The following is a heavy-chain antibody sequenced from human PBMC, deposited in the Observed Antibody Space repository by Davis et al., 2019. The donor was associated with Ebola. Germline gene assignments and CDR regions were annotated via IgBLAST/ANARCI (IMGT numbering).Heavy chain of an antibody. D-gene: IGHD5-12*01. CDR3: ARERYSGYDDFDY. CDR2: ISAYNGNT. J-gene: IGHJ4*02. V-gene: IGHV1-18*04. CDR1: GYTFTGYY. Sequence: ASVKVSCKASGYTFTGYYMHWVRQAPGQGLEWMGWISAYNGNTNYAQKLQGRVTMTTDTSTSTAYMELRSLRSDDTAVYYCARERYSGYDDFDYWGQGTLVTVSS.